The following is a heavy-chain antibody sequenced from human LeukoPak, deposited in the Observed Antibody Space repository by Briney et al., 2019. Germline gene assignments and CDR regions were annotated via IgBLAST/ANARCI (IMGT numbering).Heavy chain of an antibody. V-gene: IGHV1-2*02. J-gene: IGHJ4*02. CDR2: FNPNSGRT. CDR3: ARGFDWLEYYFDY. CDR1: GYTFTGYY. Sequence: ASVKVSCMASGYTFTGYYMHWVRQAPGQGLEWMGWFNPNSGRTNYAQNFQGRVTMTRDTSISTAYMELSRLRSDDTAVYYCARGFDWLEYYFDYWGQGTLVTVSS. D-gene: IGHD3-9*01.